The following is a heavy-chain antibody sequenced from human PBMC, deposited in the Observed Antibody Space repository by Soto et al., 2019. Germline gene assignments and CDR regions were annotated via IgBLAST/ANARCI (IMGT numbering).Heavy chain of an antibody. CDR2: INSDGSST. CDR1: GFTFSSYW. CDR3: VRTAVLRYFDWPPINLDY. V-gene: IGHV3-74*01. J-gene: IGHJ4*02. D-gene: IGHD3-9*01. Sequence: PGGSLRLSCAASGFTFSSYWMHWVRQAPGKGLVWVSRINSDGSSTSYADSVKGRFTISRDNAKNTLYLQMNSLRAEDTAVYYCVRTAVLRYFDWPPINLDYWGQGTLVTVSS.